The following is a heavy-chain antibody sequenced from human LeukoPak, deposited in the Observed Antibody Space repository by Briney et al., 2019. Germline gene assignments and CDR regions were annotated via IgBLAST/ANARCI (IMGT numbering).Heavy chain of an antibody. CDR3: GRDNDFYCSGGSCYSPRLSDY. J-gene: IGHJ4*02. D-gene: IGHD2-15*01. CDR2: ISSSSTYI. Sequence: PGGSLRLSCAASGFTFSSYSMNWVRQAPGKGLEWVSSISSSSTYIHYADSVKGRFTISRDNAKNSLYLEMDSLRAEDTAVYYCGRDNDFYCSGGSCYSPRLSDYWGQGTLVTVSS. CDR1: GFTFSSYS. V-gene: IGHV3-21*01.